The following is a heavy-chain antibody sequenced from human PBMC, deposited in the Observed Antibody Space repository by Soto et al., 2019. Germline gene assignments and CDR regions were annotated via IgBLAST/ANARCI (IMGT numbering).Heavy chain of an antibody. V-gene: IGHV4-39*01. J-gene: IGHJ5*02. D-gene: IGHD3-3*02. CDR1: GDSISISSSY. CDR3: ARPLQLAVSGFDP. CDR2: IHYRANS. Sequence: SETLSLTCAVSGDSISISSSYWAWFRHPPGKGLEWIGSIHYRANSYYSPSLKSRITISVDTSKNQISLRLSSVTAADTAVYYCARPLQLAVSGFDPWGQGTLVTVSS.